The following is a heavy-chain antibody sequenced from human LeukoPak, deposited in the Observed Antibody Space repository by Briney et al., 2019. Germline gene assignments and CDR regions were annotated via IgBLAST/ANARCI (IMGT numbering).Heavy chain of an antibody. J-gene: IGHJ4*02. CDR2: IYSGGST. V-gene: IGHV3-66*01. D-gene: IGHD3-16*02. CDR1: GFTVSSNY. CDR3: ARGKGEYDYVWGSYRFRGLYFDY. Sequence: GGSLRLSCAASGFTVSSNYMSWVRQAPGKGLEWVSVIYSGGSTYYADSVKGRFTISRDNSKNTLYLQMNSLRAEDTAVYYCARGKGEYDYVWGSYRFRGLYFDYWGQGTLVTVSS.